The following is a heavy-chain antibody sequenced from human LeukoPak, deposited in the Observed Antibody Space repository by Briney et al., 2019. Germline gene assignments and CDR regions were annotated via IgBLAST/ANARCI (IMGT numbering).Heavy chain of an antibody. V-gene: IGHV1-2*02. Sequence: GASVKVSCKASGYTFTDYYIHWVRQAPGQGLEWMGWINPNSGGTNYAQKFQGRVTMTRETSISTAYMELSRLRSDDTAVYYCARSLLSYYDFWSGYYTGWFDPWGQGTLVTVSS. CDR3: ARSLLSYYDFWSGYYTGWFDP. D-gene: IGHD3-3*01. CDR2: INPNSGGT. J-gene: IGHJ5*02. CDR1: GYTFTDYY.